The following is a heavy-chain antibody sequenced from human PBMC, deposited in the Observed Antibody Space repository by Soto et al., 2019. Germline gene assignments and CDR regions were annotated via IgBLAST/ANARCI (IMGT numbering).Heavy chain of an antibody. J-gene: IGHJ6*02. CDR3: ARSPPRLYASTYYYDLMDF. Sequence: SETLSLTCTVSGGSISSGGYYWSWIRQHPGKGLEWIGYIYYSGSTYYNPSLKSRVTISVDTSKNQFSLKLSSVTAADTAVYYCARSPPRLYASTYYYDLMDFWGQRTSV. D-gene: IGHD2-2*01. V-gene: IGHV4-31*03. CDR2: IYYSGST. CDR1: GGSISSGGYY.